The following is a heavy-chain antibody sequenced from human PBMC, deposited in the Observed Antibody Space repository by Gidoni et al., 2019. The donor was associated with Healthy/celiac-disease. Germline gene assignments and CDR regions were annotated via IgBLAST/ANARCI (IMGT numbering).Heavy chain of an antibody. V-gene: IGHV4-39*01. Sequence: QLQLQESGPGLVKPSETLSLTCTVSGGSISSSSYYWGWSRQPPGKGLEWIGSIYYSGSTYYNPSLKSRVTISVDTSKNQFSLKLSSVTAADTAVYYCARLGNGDYSYYYYYMDVWGKGTTVTVSS. CDR2: IYYSGST. CDR1: GGSISSSSYY. J-gene: IGHJ6*03. D-gene: IGHD4-17*01. CDR3: ARLGNGDYSYYYYYMDV.